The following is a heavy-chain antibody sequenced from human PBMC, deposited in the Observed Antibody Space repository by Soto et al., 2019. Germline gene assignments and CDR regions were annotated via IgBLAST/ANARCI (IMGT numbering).Heavy chain of an antibody. CDR1: GGSISSYY. J-gene: IGHJ3*02. CDR3: ARGYRNAFDI. V-gene: IGHV4-59*08. CDR2: IYYSGST. D-gene: IGHD2-2*02. Sequence: PSETLSLTCTVAGGSISSYYWSWIRQPPGKGLEWIGYIYYSGSTNYNPSLKSRVTISVDTSKNQFSLKLSSVTAADTAVYYCARGYRNAFDIWGQGTMVTVSS.